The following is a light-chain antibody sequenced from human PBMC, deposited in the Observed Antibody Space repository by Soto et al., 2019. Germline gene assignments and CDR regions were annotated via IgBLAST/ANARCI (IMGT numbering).Light chain of an antibody. CDR3: QSYDSSLNGQVL. Sequence: QSVLTQPPSVSGAPGQRVTISCTGSSSNIGAGYDVQWYQQLPGTAPKLLVYGNNNRPSGVPDRFSGSKSGTSASLAITGLQAEDEADYYCQSYDSSLNGQVLFGGGTKLTVL. CDR2: GNN. CDR1: SSNIGAGYD. V-gene: IGLV1-40*01. J-gene: IGLJ2*01.